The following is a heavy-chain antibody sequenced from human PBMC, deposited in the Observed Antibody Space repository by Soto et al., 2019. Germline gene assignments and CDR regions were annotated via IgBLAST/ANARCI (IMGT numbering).Heavy chain of an antibody. CDR1: GYTFTSYG. Sequence: VASVKVSCKASGYTFTSYGISWVRQAPGQGLEWMGWISAYNGNTNYAQKLQGRVTMTTDTSTSTAYMELRSLRSDDTAVYYCARGSSLKEREVQFDYWGQGTLVTVSS. CDR3: ARGSSLKEREVQFDY. CDR2: ISAYNGNT. J-gene: IGHJ4*02. D-gene: IGHD6-6*01. V-gene: IGHV1-18*01.